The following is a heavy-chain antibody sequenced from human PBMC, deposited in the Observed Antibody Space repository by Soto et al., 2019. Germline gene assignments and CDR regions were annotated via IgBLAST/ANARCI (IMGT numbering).Heavy chain of an antibody. J-gene: IGHJ3*02. CDR1: GFTFSSYA. V-gene: IGHV3-23*01. Sequence: EVQLLESGGGLVQPGGSLRLSCAASGFTFSSYAMSWVRQAPGKGLEWVSAISGSGGSTYYADSVKGRFTISRDNSKNTLYLQMNSLRAEDTAVYYCAKGLRGTVTERGGNDAFDIWGQGTMVTVSS. CDR2: ISGSGGST. CDR3: AKGLRGTVTERGGNDAFDI. D-gene: IGHD4-17*01.